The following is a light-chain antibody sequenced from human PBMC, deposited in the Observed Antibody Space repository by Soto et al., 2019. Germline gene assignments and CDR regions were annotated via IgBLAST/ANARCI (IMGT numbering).Light chain of an antibody. Sequence: QSALTQPASLSGAPVQSITISCTGTSSAVGGYNYVSWYQQHPGKAPKLMIYDVSKRPSGVSNRFSGSKSGNTASLTISGLQAEYEADYYCRSYTSSSFYVFGTGTKLNAL. CDR3: RSYTSSSFYV. CDR1: SSAVGGYNY. J-gene: IGLJ1*01. V-gene: IGLV2-14*01. CDR2: DVS.